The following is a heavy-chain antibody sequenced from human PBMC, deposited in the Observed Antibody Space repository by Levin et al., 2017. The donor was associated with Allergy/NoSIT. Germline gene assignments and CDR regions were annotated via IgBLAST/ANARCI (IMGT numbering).Heavy chain of an antibody. J-gene: IGHJ4*02. D-gene: IGHD3-22*01. CDR1: GGSLRRSSFY. V-gene: IGHV4-39*01. Sequence: RAGGSLRLSCTVSGGSLRRSSFYWGWIRQPPGKGLEWIGTISSSGSTYFNPSLKSRVTISVDTSNNQFSLRLTSVTAADTAVYFCAREFHDTSGYYSQTTAFFDYWGQGNLVTVSS. CDR2: ISSSGST. CDR3: AREFHDTSGYYSQTTAFFDY.